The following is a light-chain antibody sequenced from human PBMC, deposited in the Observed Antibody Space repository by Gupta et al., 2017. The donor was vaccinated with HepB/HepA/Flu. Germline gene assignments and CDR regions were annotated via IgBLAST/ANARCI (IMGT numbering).Light chain of an antibody. CDR2: DAS. V-gene: IGKV3-15*01. CDR1: QSVSSN. CDR3: LQYNNWWT. J-gene: IGKJ1*01. Sequence: EIVMTQSPATLSVSPGERATLSCRASQSVSSNLAWYQQKPGQVPKLLIYDASTRATGIPARFSGSGSGTDFTLTSSSLQSEDCGIYYCLQYNNWWTFGQGTQVEI.